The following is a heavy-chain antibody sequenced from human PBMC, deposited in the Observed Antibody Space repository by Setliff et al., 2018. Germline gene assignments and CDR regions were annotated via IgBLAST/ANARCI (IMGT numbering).Heavy chain of an antibody. V-gene: IGHV1-69*05. CDR3: ARERGDVVTTTSYYYYLDV. D-gene: IGHD5-12*01. Sequence: ASVKVSCKASGGTFSNYDISWVRQAPGQGLEWMGGIIPIFGTTNYAQRFQGRVTITTDESTSTAYMELSSPRSEDTAVYYCARERGDVVTTTSYYYYLDVWGKGTTVTVSS. CDR2: IIPIFGTT. CDR1: GGTFSNYD. J-gene: IGHJ6*03.